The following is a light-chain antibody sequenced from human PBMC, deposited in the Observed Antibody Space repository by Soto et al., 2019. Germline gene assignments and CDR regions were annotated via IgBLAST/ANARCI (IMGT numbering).Light chain of an antibody. CDR1: QSVSSN. Sequence: EIVMTQSPATLSASPGERATVSCRASQSVSSNLAWYQQKPGQTPRLLIDGASTRATGIPARFSGSGSGTEFTLTISSLQSEDFAVYYCQRYNNWPQTFGQGTKVEIK. V-gene: IGKV3D-15*01. CDR2: GAS. CDR3: QRYNNWPQT. J-gene: IGKJ1*01.